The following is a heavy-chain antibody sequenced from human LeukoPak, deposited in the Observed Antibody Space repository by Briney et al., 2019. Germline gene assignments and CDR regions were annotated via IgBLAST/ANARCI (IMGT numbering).Heavy chain of an antibody. CDR1: GFTFSSYS. Sequence: GGSLRLSCAASGFTFSSYSMNWVRQAPGKGLEWVSSISSSSSYIYYADSVKGRFTISRDNAKNSLYLQMNSLRAEDTAAYYCARLGYSYGASLVDYWGQGTLVTVSS. V-gene: IGHV3-21*01. CDR2: ISSSSSYI. D-gene: IGHD5-18*01. CDR3: ARLGYSYGASLVDY. J-gene: IGHJ4*02.